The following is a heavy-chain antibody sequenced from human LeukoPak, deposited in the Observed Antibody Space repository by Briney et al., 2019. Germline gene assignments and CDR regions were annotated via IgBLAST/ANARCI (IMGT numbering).Heavy chain of an antibody. Sequence: GGSLRLSCATSGLAFSNFWMYWVRQAPGKWLEWVASIKPDGSEDFYADSVKGRFNISRDNAKNLLFLQMTNLKAEDTAVYYCAVDRRFKIFDYWGQGTLVTVSS. CDR1: GLAFSNFW. V-gene: IGHV3-7*01. CDR3: AVDRRFKIFDY. J-gene: IGHJ4*02. CDR2: IKPDGSED. D-gene: IGHD5-24*01.